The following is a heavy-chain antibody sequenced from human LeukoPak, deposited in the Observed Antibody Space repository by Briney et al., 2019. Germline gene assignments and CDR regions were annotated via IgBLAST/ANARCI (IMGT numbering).Heavy chain of an antibody. J-gene: IGHJ3*02. V-gene: IGHV3-48*02. CDR2: ISSGSSTI. CDR1: GFIFSDYN. Sequence: GGSLRLSCAASGFIFSDYNMNWVRQAPGKGLEWVSYISSGSSTIYYADSVKGRFTISRDNAKNSLYLQMNSLTNEDTAVYFCARVPRDAFDIWGQGTMVTVSS. CDR3: ARVPRDAFDI.